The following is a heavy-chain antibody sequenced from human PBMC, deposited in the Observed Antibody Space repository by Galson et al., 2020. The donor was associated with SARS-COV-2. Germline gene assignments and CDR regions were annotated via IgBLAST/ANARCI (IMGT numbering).Heavy chain of an antibody. CDR1: GFTFSNHA. D-gene: IGHD6-13*01. CDR2: ITGPGIDT. J-gene: IGHJ5*01. Sequence: ASGFTFSNHAMSWVRQAPGKGLEWVSVITGPGIDTYYADSVKGRFTVSRDNSKNTLYLQMNSLRVDDTAEYFCAKKIGYSSSWACDSWGQGTLVTVSS. CDR3: AKKIGYSSSWACDS. V-gene: IGHV3-23*01.